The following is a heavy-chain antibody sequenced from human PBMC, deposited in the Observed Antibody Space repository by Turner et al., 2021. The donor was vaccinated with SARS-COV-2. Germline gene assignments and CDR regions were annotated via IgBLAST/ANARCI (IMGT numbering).Heavy chain of an antibody. D-gene: IGHD1-26*01. V-gene: IGHV3-53*01. Sequence: EVQLVESGGGLIQPGGSLRLSCAASGVTVSSNYMSWVRQAPGKGLEWVSVIYSGGSTFYSDSVKGRFTISRDNSKNTLFLQMNSLRAEDTAVYYCARETREARFDPWGQGTLVTVSS. CDR1: GVTVSSNY. CDR2: IYSGGST. CDR3: ARETREARFDP. J-gene: IGHJ5*02.